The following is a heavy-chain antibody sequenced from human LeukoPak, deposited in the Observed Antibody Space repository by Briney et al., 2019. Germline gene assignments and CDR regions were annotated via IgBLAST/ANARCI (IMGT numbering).Heavy chain of an antibody. J-gene: IGHJ4*02. D-gene: IGHD3-3*01. V-gene: IGHV3-33*06. CDR3: VKDIWNGNNRYFDY. CDR1: GFTFATYG. CDR2: IWNDGSKQ. Sequence: GRSLRLSCAASGFTFATYGMHWVRQGPAKGLEWVAIIWNDGSKQDYADSVKGRFTISRDNFKNTVSLQMSSLRAEDTAIYYCVKDIWNGNNRYFDYWGQGTLVTVSS.